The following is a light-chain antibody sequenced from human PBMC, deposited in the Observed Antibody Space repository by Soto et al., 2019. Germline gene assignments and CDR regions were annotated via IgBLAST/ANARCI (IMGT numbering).Light chain of an antibody. CDR3: AAGDDRLNGLV. CDR2: SNN. J-gene: IGLJ2*01. CDR1: SSSIGSNT. V-gene: IGLV1-44*01. Sequence: QSVLTQPPSASGTPGQRVTISCSGSSSSIGSNTVNWYQQLPGTAPKLLIYSNNQRPSGVPERFSGSKSGTSASLAISGLQSEDEDDYYCAAGDDRLNGLVFGGGTKLTVL.